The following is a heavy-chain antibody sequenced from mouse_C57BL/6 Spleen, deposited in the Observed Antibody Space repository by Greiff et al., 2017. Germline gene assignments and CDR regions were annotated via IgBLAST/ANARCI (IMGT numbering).Heavy chain of an antibody. CDR2: INPSNGGT. Sequence: VQLQQPGTELVKPGASVKLSCKASGYTFTSYWMHWVKQRPGQGLEWIGNINPSNGGTNYNEKFKSKDTLTVDKSASTAYMHLSSLTSEDSAVYYCARSPYYYGSSYDAMDYWGQGTSVTVSS. CDR3: ARSPYYYGSSYDAMDY. CDR1: GYTFTSYW. J-gene: IGHJ4*01. D-gene: IGHD1-1*01. V-gene: IGHV1-53*01.